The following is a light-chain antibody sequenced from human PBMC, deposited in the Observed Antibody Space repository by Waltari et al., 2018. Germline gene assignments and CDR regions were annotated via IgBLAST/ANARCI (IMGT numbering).Light chain of an antibody. V-gene: IGKV3-11*01. CDR3: QQRYDWPIT. J-gene: IGKJ4*01. CDR1: QRIDSQ. Sequence: EIVLTQSPATLSLSPGERATLSCRASQRIDSQLAWYQQKPGQAPSLLIHDVSNRATGVPARFSGSGSETDFTLSISSLEPEDSALYYCQQRYDWPITFGGGTKVEIK. CDR2: DVS.